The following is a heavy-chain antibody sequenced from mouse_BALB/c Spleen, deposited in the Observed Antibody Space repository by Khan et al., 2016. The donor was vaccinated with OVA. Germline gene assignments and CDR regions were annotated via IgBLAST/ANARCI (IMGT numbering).Heavy chain of an antibody. J-gene: IGHJ2*01. Sequence: VQLQQSGPELVKPGASVKLSCTASGYTFTSYVIHWVKQKPGQGLDWIGYIYPYNDDTKYNEKFKGKATLTSDKSSSTAYIELSSLPSEDSAVSYCARNYRYDVYFDSWGQGTTLTVSS. D-gene: IGHD2-14*01. CDR3: ARNYRYDVYFDS. V-gene: IGHV1S136*01. CDR2: IYPYNDDT. CDR1: GYTFTSYV.